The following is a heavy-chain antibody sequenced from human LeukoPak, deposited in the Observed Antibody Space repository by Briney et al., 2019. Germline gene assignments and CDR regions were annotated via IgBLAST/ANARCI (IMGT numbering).Heavy chain of an antibody. CDR1: GGSISSYY. V-gene: IGHV4-4*07. CDR2: IYTSGST. J-gene: IGHJ6*03. D-gene: IGHD5-24*01. Sequence: SETLSLTCTVSGGSISSYYWSWIRQPAGKGLEWIGRIYTSGSTNYNPSLKSRVTMSVDTSKNQFSLKLSSVSAADTAVYYCARDTTRWLQPSYYYYMDVWGKGTTVTVSS. CDR3: ARDTTRWLQPSYYYYMDV.